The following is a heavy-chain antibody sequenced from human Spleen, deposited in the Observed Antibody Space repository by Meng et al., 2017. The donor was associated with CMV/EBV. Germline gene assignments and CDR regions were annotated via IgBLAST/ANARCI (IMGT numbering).Heavy chain of an antibody. D-gene: IGHD1-14*01. CDR1: GGFISTYY. Sequence: SETLSLTCAVSGGFISTYYWSWFRQPPGKGLEWIGYIYYTGSTDYNPSLKSRVTMSVDTSRNQFSLTLNSVTPADTAVFYCARGIEPETLAYAFDIWGQGAMVTVSS. J-gene: IGHJ3*02. CDR3: ARGIEPETLAYAFDI. V-gene: IGHV4-59*01. CDR2: IYYTGST.